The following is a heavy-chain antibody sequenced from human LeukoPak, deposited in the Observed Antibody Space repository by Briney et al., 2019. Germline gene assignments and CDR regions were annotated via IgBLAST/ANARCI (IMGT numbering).Heavy chain of an antibody. V-gene: IGHV3-30*02. CDR1: GFTFSSYG. D-gene: IGHD7-27*01. Sequence: PGGSLRLSCAASGFTFSSYGMHWVRQAPGKGLEWVAFIRYDGSNKYYADSVKGRFTISRDNSKNTLYLQMNSLRAEDTAVYYCAKCPNWGCHHANFDYWGQGTLVTVSS. J-gene: IGHJ4*02. CDR3: AKCPNWGCHHANFDY. CDR2: IRYDGSNK.